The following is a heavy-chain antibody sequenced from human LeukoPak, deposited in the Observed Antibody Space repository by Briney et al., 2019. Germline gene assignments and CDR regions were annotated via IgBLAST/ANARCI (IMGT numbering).Heavy chain of an antibody. CDR1: GGSISSYY. J-gene: IGHJ6*03. D-gene: IGHD3-3*01. CDR2: IYYSGST. CDR3: ARGENDFWNYYYYMDV. V-gene: IGHV4-59*01. Sequence: SETLSLTCTVSGGSISSYYWSWIRQPPGKGLEWIGYIYYSGSTNYNPSLKSRVTISVDTSKNQFSLKLSSVTAADTAVYYCARGENDFWNYYYYMDVWGKGTTVTVSS.